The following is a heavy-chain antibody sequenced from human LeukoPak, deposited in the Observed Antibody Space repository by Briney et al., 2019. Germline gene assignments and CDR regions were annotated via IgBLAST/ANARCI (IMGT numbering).Heavy chain of an antibody. CDR2: VYNRGTT. V-gene: IGHV4-59*01. Sequence: SETLSLTCSVSGGSITSYYWSWIRQSPMKGLEWIGSVYNRGTTYYNPSLKSRVTISGDTSKNQLSLRMNYVTTADTAVYFCARDYGGNSGEFDPWGQGTLVTVSS. J-gene: IGHJ5*02. CDR1: GGSITSYY. D-gene: IGHD4-23*01. CDR3: ARDYGGNSGEFDP.